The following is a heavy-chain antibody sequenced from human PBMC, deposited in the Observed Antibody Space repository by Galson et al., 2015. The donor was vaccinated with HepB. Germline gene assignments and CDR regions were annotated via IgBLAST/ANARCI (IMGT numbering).Heavy chain of an antibody. J-gene: IGHJ6*02. Sequence: SLRLSCAGSGFIFDDYTMHWVRQAPGKGLEWVSLITWDGAITYYADSVKGRFTISRDNSKDSLYLQMDSLRTQDTAIYYCVKGGMVVAAPYYYAMDVWGQGTTVTVSS. CDR2: ITWDGAIT. CDR3: VKGGMVVAAPYYYAMDV. CDR1: GFIFDDYT. V-gene: IGHV3-43*01. D-gene: IGHD2-15*01.